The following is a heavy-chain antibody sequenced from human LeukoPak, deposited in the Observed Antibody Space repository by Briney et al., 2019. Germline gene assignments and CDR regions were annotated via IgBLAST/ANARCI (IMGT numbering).Heavy chain of an antibody. D-gene: IGHD3-3*01. CDR1: GFTFKLYT. J-gene: IGHJ4*02. V-gene: IGHV3-48*01. CDR3: AKDSGFSTYYDFWTDY. CDR2: ISSVSSTI. Sequence: PGGSLRLSCAAFGFTFKLYTMNWVRQAPGKGLEWVSYISSVSSTIYYVDSVKGRFTISRDNAKNSLYLQMNSLRAEDTAVYYCAKDSGFSTYYDFWTDYWGQGTLVTVSS.